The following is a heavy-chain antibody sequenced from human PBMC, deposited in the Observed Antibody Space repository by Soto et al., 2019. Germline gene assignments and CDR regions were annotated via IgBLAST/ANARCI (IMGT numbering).Heavy chain of an antibody. Sequence: GGSLRLSCAASGFTFSSYAMNWVRQAPGKGLEWVAVISYDGSNKYYADSVKGRFTISRDNSKNTLYLQMNSLRAEDTAVYYCAKDSGTADFWSGHATHWGQGTLVTVSS. J-gene: IGHJ4*02. CDR2: ISYDGSNK. CDR1: GFTFSSYA. D-gene: IGHD3-3*01. CDR3: AKDSGTADFWSGHATH. V-gene: IGHV3-30*18.